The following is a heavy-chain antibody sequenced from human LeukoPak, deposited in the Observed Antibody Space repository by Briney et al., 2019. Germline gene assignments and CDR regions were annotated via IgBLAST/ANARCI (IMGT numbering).Heavy chain of an antibody. CDR2: ISNDGNNK. Sequence: GRSLRLSCAASGFSFRSFAMHWVRQAAGKGLEWVAVISNDGNNKYYADSVKGRLTISRDNSKNTVYLQMNSLRVEDTAVYYCARAGFCNGDSCYDIDYWGQGTLVTVSS. V-gene: IGHV3-30-3*01. CDR3: ARAGFCNGDSCYDIDY. CDR1: GFSFRSFA. D-gene: IGHD2-15*01. J-gene: IGHJ4*02.